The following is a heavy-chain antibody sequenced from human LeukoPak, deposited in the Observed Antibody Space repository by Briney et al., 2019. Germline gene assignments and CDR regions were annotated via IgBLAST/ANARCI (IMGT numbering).Heavy chain of an antibody. Sequence: ASVKVSCMASGYTFTDYYMHWVRQAPGKGLEWMGGFDPEDGETIYAQKFQGRVTMTEDTSTDTAYMELSSLRSEDTAVYYCATLGAKTWGFDPWGQGTLVTVSS. D-gene: IGHD4-17*01. CDR1: GYTFTDYY. CDR2: FDPEDGET. CDR3: ATLGAKTWGFDP. J-gene: IGHJ5*02. V-gene: IGHV1-24*01.